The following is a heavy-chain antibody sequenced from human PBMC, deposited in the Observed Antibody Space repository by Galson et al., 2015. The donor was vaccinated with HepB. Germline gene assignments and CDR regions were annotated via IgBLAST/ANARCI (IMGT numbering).Heavy chain of an antibody. V-gene: IGHV1-69*13. J-gene: IGHJ2*01. CDR3: ARGENYYDSSGLHYWYFDL. Sequence: SVKVSCKASGGTFSSYAISWVRQAPGQGLEWMGGIIPIFGTANYAQKFQGRVTITADESTSTAYMELSSLRSEDTAVYYCARGENYYDSSGLHYWYFDLWGRGTLVTVSS. CDR1: GGTFSSYA. D-gene: IGHD3-22*01. CDR2: IIPIFGTA.